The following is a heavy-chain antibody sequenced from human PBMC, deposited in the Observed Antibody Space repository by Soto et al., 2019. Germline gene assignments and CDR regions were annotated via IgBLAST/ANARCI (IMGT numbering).Heavy chain of an antibody. V-gene: IGHV3-23*05. CDR3: AXXXXXXXXXXXXXY. CDR1: GFTFNTYA. J-gene: IGHJ4*02. CDR2: IGSDGTAI. Sequence: EVQLLESGGGLVQPGGSLRLSCAASGFTFNTYAMSWVRQAPGXXXXXVSAIGSDGTAIQYADSVNGRFTISKDNSKDTLHLQMNXLXAXXXXXXXXAXXXXXXXXXXXXXYWGQGALVTVSS.